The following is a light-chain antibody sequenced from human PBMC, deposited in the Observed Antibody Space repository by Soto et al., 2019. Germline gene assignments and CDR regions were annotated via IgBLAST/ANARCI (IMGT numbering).Light chain of an antibody. Sequence: DIQLTQSPSSVSASIGDRVTMTCRASQSIYNWLAWYQQKPGEAPKLLIYKASTSESGVPSRFSGSGSGTEFTLTISSLQPDDFATYYCQQYSGYSRTFGQGTKVDIK. CDR2: KAS. J-gene: IGKJ1*01. CDR1: QSIYNW. V-gene: IGKV1-5*03. CDR3: QQYSGYSRT.